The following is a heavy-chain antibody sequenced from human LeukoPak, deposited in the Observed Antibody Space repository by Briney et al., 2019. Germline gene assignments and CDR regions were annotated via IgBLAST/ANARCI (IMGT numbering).Heavy chain of an antibody. D-gene: IGHD2-2*01. CDR1: GFTFTNYA. J-gene: IGHJ4*02. Sequence: GGSLRLSCAASGFTFTNYAMSWVRQAPGKGLEWVSAISGSGTRTYYADSVKGRFTISRDNSKNPLYLQMNSLRAEDRAVYYCAKEQTSSGFFDYWGQGTLVTVSS. CDR2: ISGSGTRT. V-gene: IGHV3-23*01. CDR3: AKEQTSSGFFDY.